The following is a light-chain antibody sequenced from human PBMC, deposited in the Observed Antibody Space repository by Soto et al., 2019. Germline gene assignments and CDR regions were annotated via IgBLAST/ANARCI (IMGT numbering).Light chain of an antibody. J-gene: IGLJ2*01. V-gene: IGLV1-44*01. CDR3: ATWDDSLNGPV. CDR1: SSNIGDNA. Sequence: QSVLTQTPSASGTPGQRVTISCSGSSSNIGDNAVNWYQHLPGTAPKLLIYSNNQRPSGVPDRFSGSKSGTPASLAIRGLQSEDEADYYCATWDDSLNGPVFGGGTKLTVL. CDR2: SNN.